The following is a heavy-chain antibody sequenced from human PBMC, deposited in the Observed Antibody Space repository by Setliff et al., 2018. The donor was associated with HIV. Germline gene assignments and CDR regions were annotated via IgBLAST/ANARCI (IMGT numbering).Heavy chain of an antibody. J-gene: IGHJ4*02. D-gene: IGHD3-10*01. CDR2: INSDETIT. V-gene: IGHV3-74*01. Sequence: GGSLRLSCAASGFTFSGYWMHWVRQVPGKGLMWVSRINSDETITNYADSVKGRFTISRDNAKNTLYLQMNDLRAEDTAVYYCATIWMRGAFFDYWGQGTLVTVSS. CDR3: ATIWMRGAFFDY. CDR1: GFTFSGYW.